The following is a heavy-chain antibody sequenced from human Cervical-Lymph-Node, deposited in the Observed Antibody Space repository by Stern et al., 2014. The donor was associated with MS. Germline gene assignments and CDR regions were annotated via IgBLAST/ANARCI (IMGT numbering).Heavy chain of an antibody. CDR2: IYHSGST. CDR1: GYSISSGYY. CDR3: AREEQQLVHGNWFDP. D-gene: IGHD6-13*01. J-gene: IGHJ5*02. V-gene: IGHV4-38-2*02. Sequence: QAQLQESGPGLVKPSETLSLTCTVSGYSISSGYYWGWIRQPPGKGLEWIGTIYHSGSTYYNPSLKSRVPISGDTATNPFSPKLSSVTAADTAVYYCAREEQQLVHGNWFDPWGQGTLVTVSS.